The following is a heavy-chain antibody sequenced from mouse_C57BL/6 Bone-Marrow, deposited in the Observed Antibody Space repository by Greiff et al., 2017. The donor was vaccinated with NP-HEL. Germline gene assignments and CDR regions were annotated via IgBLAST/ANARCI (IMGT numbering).Heavy chain of an antibody. V-gene: IGHV5-17*01. CDR1: GFTFSDYG. Sequence: EVKVVESGGGLVKPGGSLKLSCAASGFTFSDYGMHWVRQAPEKGLEWVAYISSGSSTIYYADTVKGRFTISRDNAKNTLFLQMTSLRSEDTAMYYCARSGKVAATGDYWGQGTTLTVSS. CDR2: ISSGSSTI. CDR3: ARSGKVAATGDY. J-gene: IGHJ2*01. D-gene: IGHD1-1*01.